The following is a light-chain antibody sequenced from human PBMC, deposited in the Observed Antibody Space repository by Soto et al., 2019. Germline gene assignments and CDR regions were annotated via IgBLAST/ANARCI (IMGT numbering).Light chain of an antibody. CDR3: SSYTSSSTLVV. Sequence: QSVLTQPASVSGSPGQSITISCTGDNSDGGGYNYVSWYSQRPGKAPQLMIYDVSNRPSGVSNRFSGSKSGNTASLTISGLQAEHEADYYCSSYTSSSTLVVFGGGTKLTVL. CDR2: DVS. V-gene: IGLV2-14*01. J-gene: IGLJ2*01. CDR1: NSDGGGYNY.